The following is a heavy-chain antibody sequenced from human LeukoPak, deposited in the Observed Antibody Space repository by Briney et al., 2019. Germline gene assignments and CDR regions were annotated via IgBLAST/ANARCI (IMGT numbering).Heavy chain of an antibody. D-gene: IGHD6-6*01. CDR1: GGTFSSYA. V-gene: IGHV1-69*13. Sequence: ASVKVSCKASGGTFSSYAISWVRQAPGQGLEWMGGIIPIFGTANYAQKFQGRVTITADESTSTAYMELSSLRSEDTAVYYCARERGSSSSSPTKGNYYYYMDVWGKGTTVTVSS. J-gene: IGHJ6*03. CDR3: ARERGSSSSSPTKGNYYYYMDV. CDR2: IIPIFGTA.